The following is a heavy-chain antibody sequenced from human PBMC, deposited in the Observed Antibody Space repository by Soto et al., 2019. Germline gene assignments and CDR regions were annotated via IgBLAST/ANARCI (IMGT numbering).Heavy chain of an antibody. D-gene: IGHD3-9*01. V-gene: IGHV3-7*03. CDR1: GFTFSSYL. J-gene: IGHJ4*02. CDR3: ARDLEKYDSLTGGFDY. CDR2: IKQDGSEK. Sequence: GGSLRLSCAASGFTFSSYLMTWVRQAPGKRLEWVANIKQDGSEKNYVDSVTGRFTISRDNAKNSLYLQMNSLRIEDTAVYYCARDLEKYDSLTGGFDYWGQGNLVTVSS.